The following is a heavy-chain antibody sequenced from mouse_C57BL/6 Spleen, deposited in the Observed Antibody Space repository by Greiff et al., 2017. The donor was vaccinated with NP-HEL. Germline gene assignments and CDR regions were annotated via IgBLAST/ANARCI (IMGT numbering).Heavy chain of an antibody. J-gene: IGHJ1*03. Sequence: VQLQQPGTELVKPGASVKLSCKASGYTFTSYWMHWVKQRPGQGLEWIGNINPSNGGTNYNEKFKSKATLTVDKSSSTAYMQLSSLTSEDSAVYYCALITTVVDWYFDVWGTGTTVTVSS. CDR1: GYTFTSYW. CDR2: INPSNGGT. V-gene: IGHV1-53*01. CDR3: ALITTVVDWYFDV. D-gene: IGHD1-1*01.